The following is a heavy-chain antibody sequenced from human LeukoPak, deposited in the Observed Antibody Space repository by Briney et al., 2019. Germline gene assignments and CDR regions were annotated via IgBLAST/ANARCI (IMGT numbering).Heavy chain of an antibody. CDR3: ARADYPYYYYGMDV. CDR1: GFTFSSYA. CDR2: ISGSGGST. D-gene: IGHD4-11*01. Sequence: GGSLRLSCAASGFTFSSYAMSWVRQAPGKGLEWVSAISGSGGSTYYADSVKGRFTISRDNSKNTLYLQMNSLRAEDTAVYYCARADYPYYYYGMDVWGQGTTVTVSS. V-gene: IGHV3-23*01. J-gene: IGHJ6*02.